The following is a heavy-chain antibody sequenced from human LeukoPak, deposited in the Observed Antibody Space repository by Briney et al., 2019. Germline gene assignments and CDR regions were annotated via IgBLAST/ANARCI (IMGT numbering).Heavy chain of an antibody. CDR2: IGSSSSTI. CDR1: RFTFSTYS. Sequence: GGSLRLSCAVSRFTFSTYSMNWVRQAPGKGLEWVSYIGSSSSTIYYADSVKGRFTISRDNAKNSLYLQMNSLRDEDTAVYYCAKDSDYYHSSGYYYAYFQHWGQGTLVTVSS. V-gene: IGHV3-48*02. CDR3: AKDSDYYHSSGYYYAYFQH. J-gene: IGHJ1*01. D-gene: IGHD3-22*01.